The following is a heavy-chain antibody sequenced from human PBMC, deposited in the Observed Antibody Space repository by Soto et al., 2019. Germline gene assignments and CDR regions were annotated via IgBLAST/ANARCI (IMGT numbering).Heavy chain of an antibody. CDR3: ARVTLKAGDWFDP. CDR1: GYTFTDYF. V-gene: IGHV1-2*02. CDR2: INPNSRGT. J-gene: IGHJ5*02. D-gene: IGHD1-26*01. Sequence: ASVKVSCKASGYTFTDYFIHWVRQAPGQGFEWMGWINPNSRGTNYAQKFQGRVTMTRDTSNSTAYMELRGLTSDDTAVYYCARVTLKAGDWFDPWGQGTLVTVSS.